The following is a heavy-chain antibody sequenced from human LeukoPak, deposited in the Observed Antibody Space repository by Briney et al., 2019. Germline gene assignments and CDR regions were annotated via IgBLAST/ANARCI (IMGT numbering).Heavy chain of an antibody. V-gene: IGHV3-30*18. D-gene: IGHD2-2*01. Sequence: GGSLRLSCAASGFTFSSYGMHWVRQAPGKGLEWVAVISYEGSDKSYADSVKGRFTISRDNSNNRVYLQMNSLRAEDTAVYYCAKVPRYCSSTSCPDFDCWGQGTLVTVSS. CDR2: ISYEGSDK. J-gene: IGHJ4*02. CDR3: AKVPRYCSSTSCPDFDC. CDR1: GFTFSSYG.